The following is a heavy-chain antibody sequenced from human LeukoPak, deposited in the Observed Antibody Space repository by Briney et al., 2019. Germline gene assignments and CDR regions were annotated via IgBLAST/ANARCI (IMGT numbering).Heavy chain of an antibody. D-gene: IGHD2-15*01. J-gene: IGHJ6*01. CDR3: ARGVVVAATNIYYYYYGMDV. Sequence: GASVKVSCKASGYTFTSYGISWVRQAPGQGLEWMGWISAYNGNTNYAQKLQGRVTMTTDTSTSIAYMELRSLRSDDTAVYYCARGVVVAATNIYYYYYGMDVWGQGTTVTVSS. CDR1: GYTFTSYG. V-gene: IGHV1-18*01. CDR2: ISAYNGNT.